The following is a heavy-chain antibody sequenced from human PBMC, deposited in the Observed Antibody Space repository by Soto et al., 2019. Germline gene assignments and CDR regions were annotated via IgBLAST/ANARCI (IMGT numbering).Heavy chain of an antibody. CDR2: IIPIFGTA. CDR3: ARATIFGVAPHLPDKEANYYYYGMDV. V-gene: IGHV1-69*12. J-gene: IGHJ6*02. CDR1: GGTFSSYA. D-gene: IGHD3-3*01. Sequence: QVQLVQSGAEVKKPGSSVKVSCKASGGTFSSYAISWVRQAPGQGLEWMGGIIPIFGTANYAQKFQGRVTITADESTSTAYMELSSLRSEDTAVYYCARATIFGVAPHLPDKEANYYYYGMDVWGQGTTVTVSS.